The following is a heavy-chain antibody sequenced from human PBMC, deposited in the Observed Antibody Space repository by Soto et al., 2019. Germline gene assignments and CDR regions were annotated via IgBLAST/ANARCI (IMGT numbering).Heavy chain of an antibody. CDR2: MNPNSGNT. CDR1: GYTFTSYD. D-gene: IGHD2-21*01. Sequence: GASVTVSCKASGYTFTSYDINWVRQATGQGLEWMGWMNPNSGNTGYAQKFQGRVTMTRNTSISTAYMELSSLRSEDTAVYYCARVKSIELWWFNDYYYYGMDVWGQGTTVTVSS. V-gene: IGHV1-8*01. CDR3: ARVKSIELWWFNDYYYYGMDV. J-gene: IGHJ6*02.